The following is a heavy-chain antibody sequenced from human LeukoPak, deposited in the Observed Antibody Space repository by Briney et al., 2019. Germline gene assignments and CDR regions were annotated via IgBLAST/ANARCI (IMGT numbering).Heavy chain of an antibody. V-gene: IGHV3-64*01. J-gene: IGHJ3*02. CDR2: ISSNGGST. CDR1: GFTFSSYA. D-gene: IGHD3-10*01. Sequence: PGGSLRLSCAASGFTFSSYAMHWVRQAPGKGLEYVSAISSNGGSTYYANSVKGRFTISRDNSKNTLYLQMGSLRAEDMAVYYCARDREVRGVITPVAFDIWGQGTMVTVSS. CDR3: ARDREVRGVITPVAFDI.